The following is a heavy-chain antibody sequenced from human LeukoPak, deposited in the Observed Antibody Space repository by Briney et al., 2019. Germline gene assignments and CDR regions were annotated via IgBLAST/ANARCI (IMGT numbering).Heavy chain of an antibody. J-gene: IGHJ4*02. V-gene: IGHV3-48*04. CDR1: GFTFSSYS. Sequence: GGSLRLSCAASGFTFSSYSMNWVRQAPGKGLEWVSYIRGDSSTTYYADSVKGRFTISRDNAKNSLYLRMHNLRADDTAVYYCARDGGYEFDYWGQGTLVTVSS. D-gene: IGHD5-12*01. CDR3: ARDGGYEFDY. CDR2: IRGDSSTT.